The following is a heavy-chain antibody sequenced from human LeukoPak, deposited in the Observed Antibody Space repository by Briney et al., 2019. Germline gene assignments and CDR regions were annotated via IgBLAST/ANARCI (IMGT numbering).Heavy chain of an antibody. V-gene: IGHV4-61*02. CDR1: GGSISSGSYY. CDR3: ARDSDYSNYIHWFDP. CDR2: IYTSGST. J-gene: IGHJ5*02. Sequence: PSQTLSLTCTVSGGSISSGSYYWSWIRQPAGKGLEWIGRIYTSGSTNYNPSLKSRVTISVDTSKNQFSLKLSSVTAADTAVYYCARDSDYSNYIHWFDPWSQGTLVTVSS. D-gene: IGHD4-11*01.